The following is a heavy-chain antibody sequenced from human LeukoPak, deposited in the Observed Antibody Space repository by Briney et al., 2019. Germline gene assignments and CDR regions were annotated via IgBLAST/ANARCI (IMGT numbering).Heavy chain of an antibody. CDR2: IYHSGST. D-gene: IGHD2-21*02. CDR1: GGSISSSNW. J-gene: IGHJ4*02. CDR3: ARRGDGYPYYFDY. Sequence: SETLSLTCAVSGGSISSSNWWSWVRQPPGKGLEWIGEIYHSGSTNYNPSLKSRVTISVDKSKNQFSLKLSSVTAADTAVYYCARRGDGYPYYFDYWGQGILVTVSS. V-gene: IGHV4-4*02.